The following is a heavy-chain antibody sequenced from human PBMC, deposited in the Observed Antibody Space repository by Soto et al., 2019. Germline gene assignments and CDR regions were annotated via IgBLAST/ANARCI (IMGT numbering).Heavy chain of an antibody. CDR2: IRSKAYGGTT. CDR3: TRVALSSFYFDY. CDR1: GFTFGDYA. J-gene: IGHJ4*02. V-gene: IGHV3-49*04. Sequence: PGGSLRLSCTASGFTFGDYAMSWVRQAPGKGLEWVGFIRSKAYGGTTEYAASVKGRFTISRDDSKSTAYLQMNSLKTEDTAVYYCTRVALSSFYFDYWGQGTLVTVSS. D-gene: IGHD3-16*02.